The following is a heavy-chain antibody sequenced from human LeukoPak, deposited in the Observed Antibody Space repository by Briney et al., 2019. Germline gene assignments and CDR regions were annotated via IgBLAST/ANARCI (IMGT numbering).Heavy chain of an antibody. CDR1: GFTFSYYG. CDR2: IRYDGSNK. D-gene: IGHD1-26*01. CDR3: AREVSGSSYFDY. V-gene: IGHV3-30*02. J-gene: IGHJ4*02. Sequence: GGSLRLSCAASGFTFSYYGMHWVRQAPGKGLEWVAFIRYDGSNKYYADSVKGRFTISRDNSKNTLYLQMNSLRAEDTAVYYCAREVSGSSYFDYWGQGTQVTVSS.